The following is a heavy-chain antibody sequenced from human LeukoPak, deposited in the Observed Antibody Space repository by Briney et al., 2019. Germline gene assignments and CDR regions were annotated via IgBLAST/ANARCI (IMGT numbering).Heavy chain of an antibody. V-gene: IGHV4-59*11. J-gene: IGHJ4*02. CDR2: IYYSGST. D-gene: IGHD2-2*02. Sequence: SETLSLTCTVSGVSISSHYWSWLRQPPGKGLEWVGYIYYSGSTNYNPSLKTRVTISVATSKNQFSLNLSSVTAADTAVYYCARSPIVVVPAAIHPHFDSWGQGTLVTVSS. CDR3: ARSPIVVVPAAIHPHFDS. CDR1: GVSISSHY.